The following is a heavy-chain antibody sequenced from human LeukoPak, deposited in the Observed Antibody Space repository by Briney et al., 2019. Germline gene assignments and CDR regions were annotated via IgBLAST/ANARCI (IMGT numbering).Heavy chain of an antibody. J-gene: IGHJ4*02. D-gene: IGHD1-20*01. CDR1: GGSISSSSYY. CDR2: IYYSGST. CDR3: ARRNFFGYNWKP. Sequence: PSETLSLTCTVSGGSISSSSYYWGWIRQPPGKGLEWIGSIYYSGSTYYNPSLKSRVTISVDTSKNQFSLKLSSVTAADTAVYYCARRNFFGYNWKPWGQGTLVTVSS. V-gene: IGHV4-39*01.